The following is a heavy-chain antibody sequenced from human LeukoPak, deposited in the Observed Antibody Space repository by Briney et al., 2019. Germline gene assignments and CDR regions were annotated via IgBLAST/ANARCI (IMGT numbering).Heavy chain of an antibody. Sequence: QPGRSLRLSCAASGFAFDDYAMHWVRQAPGKGLEWVSGISWNSGTIGYADSVKGRFTISRDNAKSSLYLQMNSLRAEDTALYYCAKDVTGTGAFDIWGQGTMVTVSS. CDR3: AKDVTGTGAFDI. J-gene: IGHJ3*02. CDR1: GFAFDDYA. CDR2: ISWNSGTI. V-gene: IGHV3-9*01. D-gene: IGHD1-7*01.